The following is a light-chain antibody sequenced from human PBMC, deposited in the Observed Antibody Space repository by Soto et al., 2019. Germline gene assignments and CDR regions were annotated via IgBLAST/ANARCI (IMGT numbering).Light chain of an antibody. Sequence: QPVLTQPPSASGTPGQRVTISCSGSSSNIGSNTVNWYQQLPGTAPKLLIYSNNQRPSGVPDRFSGSKSGTSASLAISGLQSEDEADYYCEVWDDSLNAVVFGGGTKLTVL. CDR1: SSNIGSNT. CDR2: SNN. J-gene: IGLJ2*01. CDR3: EVWDDSLNAVV. V-gene: IGLV1-44*01.